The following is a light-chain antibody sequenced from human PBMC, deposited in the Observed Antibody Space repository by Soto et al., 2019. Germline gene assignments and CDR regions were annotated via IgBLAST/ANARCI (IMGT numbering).Light chain of an antibody. V-gene: IGKV1-39*01. Sequence: DIQMTQSPSSLSASVGDGVTITCRASQGISSYLNWYQQKPGKAPKLLIYAASSLQSGVPSRFSGSGSGTDFTLTISSLQPEDFATYYCQQSYTTPRTFGQGTRVEIK. CDR3: QQSYTTPRT. CDR2: AAS. CDR1: QGISSY. J-gene: IGKJ1*01.